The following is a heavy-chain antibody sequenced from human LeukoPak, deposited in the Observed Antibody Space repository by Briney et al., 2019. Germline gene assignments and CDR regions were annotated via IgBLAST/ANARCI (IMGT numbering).Heavy chain of an antibody. D-gene: IGHD3-10*01. CDR1: GDSISSYY. CDR2: IHTNGRT. CDR3: TRRAPTSYGHYLDS. J-gene: IGHJ4*02. Sequence: SETLSLACTVSGDSISSYYWSWIRQTPGKGLEWIGYIHTNGRTNYSPSLKSRVTMSVDSSKNQLSLMLSSVTAADTAVYYCTRRAPTSYGHYLDSWGQGTLVTVSS. V-gene: IGHV4-4*09.